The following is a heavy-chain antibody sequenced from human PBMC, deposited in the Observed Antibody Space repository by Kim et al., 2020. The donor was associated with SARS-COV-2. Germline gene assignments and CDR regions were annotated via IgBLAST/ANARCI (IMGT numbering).Heavy chain of an antibody. D-gene: IGHD6-19*01. CDR3: AIKAVAADLGIDY. J-gene: IGHJ4*02. Sequence: YNPSLKSRVTISVDTSKNQFSLKLSSVTAADTAVYYCAIKAVAADLGIDYWGQGTLVTVSS. V-gene: IGHV4-34*01.